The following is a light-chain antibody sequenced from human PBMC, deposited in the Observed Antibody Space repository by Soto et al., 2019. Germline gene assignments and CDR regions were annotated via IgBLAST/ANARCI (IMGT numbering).Light chain of an antibody. CDR1: SSDVGGFNY. CDR2: EVS. Sequence: QSVLTQPASVSGSPGQSITISCTGTSSDVGGFNYVSWYQQYPGKAPKLIIYEVSNRPSGVSSRFSGSKSGNTASLIISGLQAEDEAEYYCSSYTTNNSPHVFGAGTKVTVL. V-gene: IGLV2-14*01. J-gene: IGLJ1*01. CDR3: SSYTTNNSPHV.